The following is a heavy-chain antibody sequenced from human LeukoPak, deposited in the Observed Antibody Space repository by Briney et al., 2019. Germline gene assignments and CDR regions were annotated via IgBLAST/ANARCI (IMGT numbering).Heavy chain of an antibody. J-gene: IGHJ4*02. CDR1: GFTFSSFS. CDR2: ISSSSSYI. D-gene: IGHD3-22*01. CDR3: ARIDYYDSSGLFDY. Sequence: PGGSLRLSCAASGFTFSSFSMNWVRQAPGKGLEWVSSISSSSSYIYYADSGKGRFTISRDNAKNSLYLQMNSLRAEDTAVYYCARIDYYDSSGLFDYWGQGTLVTVSS. V-gene: IGHV3-21*01.